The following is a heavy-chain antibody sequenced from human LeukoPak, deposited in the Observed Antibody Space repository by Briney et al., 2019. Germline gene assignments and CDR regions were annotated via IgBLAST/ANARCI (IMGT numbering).Heavy chain of an antibody. D-gene: IGHD3-9*01. CDR2: INPNSGGT. CDR3: ARGDHYDVLTGFQTPSHLSDY. Sequence: ASVKVSCKASGYTFTGYYVRWVRQAPGQGLEWMGWINPNSGGTNYAQKFQGRFTMTRDTSITTAYMELSRLRSDDTAVYYCARGDHYDVLTGFQTPSHLSDYWGQGTLVTVSS. CDR1: GYTFTGYY. J-gene: IGHJ4*02. V-gene: IGHV1-2*02.